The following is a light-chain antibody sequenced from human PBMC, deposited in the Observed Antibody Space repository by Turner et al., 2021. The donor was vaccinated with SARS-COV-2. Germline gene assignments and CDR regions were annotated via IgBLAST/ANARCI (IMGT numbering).Light chain of an antibody. J-gene: IGKJ1*01. CDR1: QNIYGN. V-gene: IGKV3-15*01. CDR3: QQYNSLPRT. Sequence: EIEMTQSPATLSVSPGERATLSCRASQNIYGNLAWYQQIPGQAPRLLISGANTRAAGIPARFSGSGSGTEFTLTISSLQSQDFAIYYCQQYNSLPRTFGQGTKVEIK. CDR2: GAN.